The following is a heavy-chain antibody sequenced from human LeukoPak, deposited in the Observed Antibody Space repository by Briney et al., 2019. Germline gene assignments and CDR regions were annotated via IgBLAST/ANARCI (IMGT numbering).Heavy chain of an antibody. CDR2: ISGSGGST. CDR3: AKGSGWLNYYYMDV. CDR1: GFTLSSYA. J-gene: IGHJ6*03. V-gene: IGHV3-23*01. Sequence: GGSLRLSCAASGFTLSSYAMSWVRQAPGKGLEWVSAISGSGGSTYYADSVKGRFTISRDNSKNTLYLQMNSLRAEDTAVYYCAKGSGWLNYYYMDVWGKGTTVTVSS. D-gene: IGHD6-19*01.